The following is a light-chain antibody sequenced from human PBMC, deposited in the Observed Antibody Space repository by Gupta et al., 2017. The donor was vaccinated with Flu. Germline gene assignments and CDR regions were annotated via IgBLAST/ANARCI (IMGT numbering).Light chain of an antibody. CDR2: ATS. J-gene: IGKJ2*01. CDR3: QHSDSPPYT. Sequence: GDRVTITCRASQKTNSHIHSHKWEPGKAPRLLIYATSKVTSGVPSRFSGSGSGTDFILTISRLQPEDFANYYCQHSDSPPYTFGQGTXV. V-gene: IGKV1-39*01. CDR1: QKTNSH.